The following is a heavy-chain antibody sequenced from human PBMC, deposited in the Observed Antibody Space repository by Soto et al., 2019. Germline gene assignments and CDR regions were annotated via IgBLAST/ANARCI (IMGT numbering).Heavy chain of an antibody. V-gene: IGHV4-59*01. CDR2: IYYGGSI. CDR3: XXXXXXXXLAY. J-gene: IGHJ4*02. CDR1: GGSISSDY. Sequence: QVQLQESGPGLVKPSETLSLTCTVSGGSISSDYWSWIRQPPGKGLEWIGYIYYGGSINYNPSLXXXXXXXXXXXXXXXXXXXXXXXXXXXXXXXXXXXXXXXXLAYWGQGTMVTVSS.